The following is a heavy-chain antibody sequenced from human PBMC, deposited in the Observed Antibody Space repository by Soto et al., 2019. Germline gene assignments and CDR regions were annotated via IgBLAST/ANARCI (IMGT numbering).Heavy chain of an antibody. CDR1: GFTVNSNY. Sequence: GGSLRLSCAASGFTVNSNYMSWVRQAPGKGLEWVSVIYSGGSTYYADSVKGRFTISRHNSKNTLYLQMNSLRAEDTAVFYCEIAENMRGYGYGSSAFDIWGQGTMVTVSS. J-gene: IGHJ3*02. V-gene: IGHV3-53*04. D-gene: IGHD5-18*01. CDR3: EIAENMRGYGYGSSAFDI. CDR2: IYSGGST.